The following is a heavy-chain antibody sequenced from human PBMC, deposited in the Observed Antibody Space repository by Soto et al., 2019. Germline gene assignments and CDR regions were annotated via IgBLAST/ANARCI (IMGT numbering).Heavy chain of an antibody. CDR2: INGGNGYT. J-gene: IGHJ6*02. CDR1: GYTFSSYG. D-gene: IGHD6-13*01. Sequence: SVNVSCKASGYTFSSYGRHSVRQAPGQRLEWMGWINGGNGYTKYSQNLKGRVAISRDTSASTTHIELTSLRSEDKAVYYCARDFSSKNYEGYVIDVWGQGTTVTVTS. V-gene: IGHV1-3*01. CDR3: ARDFSSKNYEGYVIDV.